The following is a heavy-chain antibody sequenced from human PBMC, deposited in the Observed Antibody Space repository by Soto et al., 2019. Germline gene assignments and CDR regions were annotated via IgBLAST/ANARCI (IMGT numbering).Heavy chain of an antibody. CDR1: GGSISSGDYY. Sequence: SETLSLTCTVSGGSISSGDYYWSWIRQPPGKGLEWIGYIYYSGSTYYNPSLKSRVTISVDTSKNQFSLKLSSVTAADTAVYYCARGNVQEWENWFDPWGQGTLVTVSS. CDR3: ARGNVQEWENWFDP. J-gene: IGHJ5*02. D-gene: IGHD1-26*01. V-gene: IGHV4-30-4*01. CDR2: IYYSGST.